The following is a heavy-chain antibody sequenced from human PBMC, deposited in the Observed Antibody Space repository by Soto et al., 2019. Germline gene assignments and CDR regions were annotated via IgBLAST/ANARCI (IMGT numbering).Heavy chain of an antibody. CDR2: INHSGST. Sequence: SETLSLTCAVYGGSFSGYYWSWIRQPPGKGLEWIGEINHSGSTNYNPSLKSRVTISVDTSKNQFSLKLSSVTAADTAVYYCARESDMNHFWSGYSRYGMDVWGQGTTVTVSS. D-gene: IGHD3-3*02. V-gene: IGHV4-34*01. CDR3: ARESDMNHFWSGYSRYGMDV. CDR1: GGSFSGYY. J-gene: IGHJ6*02.